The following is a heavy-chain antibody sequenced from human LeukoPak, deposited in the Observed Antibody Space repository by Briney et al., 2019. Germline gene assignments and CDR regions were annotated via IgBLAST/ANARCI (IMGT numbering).Heavy chain of an antibody. CDR1: GFTFDDYA. CDR2: IYSGGST. D-gene: IGHD3-22*01. J-gene: IGHJ3*02. CDR3: ARDRDSSGYYDAFDI. Sequence: GGSLRLSCAASGFTFDDYAMHWVRQAPGKGLEWVSVIYSGGSTHYADSLKGRFTISRDNSKNTLYLQMNNLRAEDTAVYYCARDRDSSGYYDAFDIWGQGTMVTVSS. V-gene: IGHV3-66*01.